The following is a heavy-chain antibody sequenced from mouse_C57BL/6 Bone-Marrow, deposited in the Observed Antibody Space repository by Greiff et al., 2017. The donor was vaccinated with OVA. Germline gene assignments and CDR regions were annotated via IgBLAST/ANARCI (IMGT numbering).Heavy chain of an antibody. Sequence: VQLQQSGPGLVKPSQSLSLTCSVTGYSITSGYYWNWIRQFPGNKLEWMGYISYDGSNNYNPYLKNRISITRDTSKNQFFLKLNSVTTEDTATYYCAREDGSSSFDYWGQGTTLTVSS. J-gene: IGHJ2*01. V-gene: IGHV3-6*01. D-gene: IGHD1-1*01. CDR2: ISYDGSN. CDR1: GYSITSGYY. CDR3: AREDGSSSFDY.